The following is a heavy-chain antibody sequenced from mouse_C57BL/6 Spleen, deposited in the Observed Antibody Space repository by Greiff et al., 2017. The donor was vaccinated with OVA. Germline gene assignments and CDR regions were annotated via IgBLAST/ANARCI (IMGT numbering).Heavy chain of an antibody. CDR3: AREGYYGSSYDYYAMDY. CDR1: GYTFTDHT. CDR2: IYPRDGST. D-gene: IGHD1-1*01. V-gene: IGHV1-78*01. J-gene: IGHJ4*01. Sequence: VQLQQSDAELVKPGASVKISCKVSGYTFTDHTIHWMKQRPEQGLEWIGYIYPRDGSTKYNEKFKGKATLTADKSSSTAYMQLNSLTSEDSAVYFCAREGYYGSSYDYYAMDYWGQGTSVTVSS.